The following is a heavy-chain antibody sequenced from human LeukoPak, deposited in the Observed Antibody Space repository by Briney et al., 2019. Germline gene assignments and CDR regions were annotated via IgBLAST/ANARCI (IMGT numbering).Heavy chain of an antibody. CDR3: ASIAAAGSLGAFDI. V-gene: IGHV3-21*01. D-gene: IGHD6-13*01. J-gene: IGHJ3*02. CDR2: ISSSSSYI. Sequence: GGSLRLSCAASGFTFSSYAMNWVRQAPGKGLEWVSSISSSSSYIYYADSVKGRFTISRDNAKNSLYPQMNSLRAEDTAVYYCASIAAAGSLGAFDIWGQGTMVTVSS. CDR1: GFTFSSYA.